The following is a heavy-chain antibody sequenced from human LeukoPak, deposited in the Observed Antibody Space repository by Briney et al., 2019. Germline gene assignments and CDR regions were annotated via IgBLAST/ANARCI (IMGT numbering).Heavy chain of an antibody. Sequence: GRSLRLSCAASGFTFDDYGMHWVRQTPGKGLEWVSGISWNSGSIGYADSVKGRFTISRDNAKNSLYLQMNSLRAEDTALYHCAKGGIVDSSGYYLPYYFDYWGQGTLVTVSS. CDR2: ISWNSGSI. V-gene: IGHV3-9*01. CDR1: GFTFDDYG. J-gene: IGHJ4*02. CDR3: AKGGIVDSSGYYLPYYFDY. D-gene: IGHD3-22*01.